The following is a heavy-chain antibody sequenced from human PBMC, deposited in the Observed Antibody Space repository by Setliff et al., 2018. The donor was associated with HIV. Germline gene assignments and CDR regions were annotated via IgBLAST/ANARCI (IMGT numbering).Heavy chain of an antibody. CDR3: ARDFDSSGYYEYYFDY. Sequence: PSETLSLTCTVSGGSISSGSYYWSWIRQPAGKGLEWIGRIYTSGSTHYNPSLKSRVTMSVDTSKNQFSLKLSSVTAADTAVYYCARDFDSSGYYEYYFDYWGQGTLVTVSS. CDR1: GGSISSGSYY. J-gene: IGHJ4*02. CDR2: IYTSGST. D-gene: IGHD3-22*01. V-gene: IGHV4-61*02.